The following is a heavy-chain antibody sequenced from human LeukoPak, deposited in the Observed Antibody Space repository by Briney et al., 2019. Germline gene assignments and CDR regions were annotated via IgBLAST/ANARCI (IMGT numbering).Heavy chain of an antibody. CDR1: GGSISSGDYY. D-gene: IGHD3-10*01. V-gene: IGHV4-30-4*01. CDR3: ARASLRLNGSGSYFPFDY. Sequence: PSETLSLTCTVSGGSISSGDYYWSWIRQPPGKGLEWIGYIYYSGSTYYNPSLKSRVTISVDTSKNQFSLKLSSATAADTAVYYCARASLRLNGSGSYFPFDYWGQGTLVTVSS. CDR2: IYYSGST. J-gene: IGHJ4*02.